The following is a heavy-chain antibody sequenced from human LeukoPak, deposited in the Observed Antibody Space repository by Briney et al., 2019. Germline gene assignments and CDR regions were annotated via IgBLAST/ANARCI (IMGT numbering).Heavy chain of an antibody. D-gene: IGHD5-12*01. CDR2: INPNSGGT. V-gene: IGHV1-2*02. J-gene: IGHJ3*02. CDR1: GYTVTGYY. Sequence: GASVKVSCKASGYTVTGYYMHWVRQAPGQGLEWMGWINPNSGGTNYAQKFQGRVTMTRDTSISPAYMELSRLRSDDTAVYYCAQYSGYEDVDAFDIWGQGTMVTVSS. CDR3: AQYSGYEDVDAFDI.